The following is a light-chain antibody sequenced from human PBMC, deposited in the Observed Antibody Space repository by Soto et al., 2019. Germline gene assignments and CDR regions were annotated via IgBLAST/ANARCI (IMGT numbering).Light chain of an antibody. J-gene: IGLJ1*01. CDR3: CSSTGSDIHYV. Sequence: QSALTQPASLSGSPGQSIAISCTGTSSDVGAYNYVSWYQHHSGKAPELIIYSVSHRPSGVSDRFSGSKSGNTASLTISGLQAEDEADYYCCSSTGSDIHYVFGAGTKVTVL. CDR2: SVS. V-gene: IGLV2-14*03. CDR1: SSDVGAYNY.